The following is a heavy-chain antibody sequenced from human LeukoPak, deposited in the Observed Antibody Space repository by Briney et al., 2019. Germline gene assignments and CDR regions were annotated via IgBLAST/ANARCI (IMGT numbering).Heavy chain of an antibody. Sequence: GRSLSLSCAASGFTFSNYAIHWVRQAPGKGLEWVSSISSSSSYIYYADSVKGRFTISRDNAKNSLYLQMNSLRAEDTAVYYCARGIAAALFFDYWGQGTLVTVSS. D-gene: IGHD6-13*01. V-gene: IGHV3-21*01. CDR3: ARGIAAALFFDY. J-gene: IGHJ4*02. CDR2: ISSSSSYI. CDR1: GFTFSNYA.